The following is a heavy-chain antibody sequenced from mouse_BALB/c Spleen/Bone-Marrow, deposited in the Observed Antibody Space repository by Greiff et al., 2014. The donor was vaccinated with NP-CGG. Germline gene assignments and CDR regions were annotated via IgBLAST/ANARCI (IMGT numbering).Heavy chain of an antibody. CDR1: GFTFTDYY. CDR2: IRNKANGYTT. V-gene: IGHV7-3*02. J-gene: IGHJ1*01. Sequence: DVTLVESGGGLVQPGGSLRLSCATSGFTFTDYYMSWVRQPPGKALEWLGFIRNKANGYTTEYSASVKGRFTISRDNSQSILYLQMNTLRAEDSATYYGARDISWYFDVWGAGTTVTVSS. CDR3: ARDISWYFDV.